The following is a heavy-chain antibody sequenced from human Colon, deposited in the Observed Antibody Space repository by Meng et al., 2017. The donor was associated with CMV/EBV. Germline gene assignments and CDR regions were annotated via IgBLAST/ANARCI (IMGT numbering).Heavy chain of an antibody. V-gene: IGHV3-74*01. CDR1: GFTFTSYW. CDR2: IINDGSGA. J-gene: IGHJ4*02. Sequence: GESLKIFCAASGFTFTSYWMHWVRQVPGKGLVWVSRIINDGSGANYADSVKGRFTISRDNAKNTVYLQMNSLRAEDTAVYYCARDHYCSSTSCQPVLFDYWGQGTLVTVSS. CDR3: ARDHYCSSTSCQPVLFDY. D-gene: IGHD2-2*01.